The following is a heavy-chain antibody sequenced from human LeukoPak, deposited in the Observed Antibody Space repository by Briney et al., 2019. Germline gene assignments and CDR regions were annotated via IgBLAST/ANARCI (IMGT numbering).Heavy chain of an antibody. CDR1: GYTFTGYY. CDR2: INPNSGGT. J-gene: IGHJ4*02. V-gene: IGHV1-2*02. CDR3: AREGVGIQSYYYDSSGYSPFDY. D-gene: IGHD3-22*01. Sequence: ASVKVSCKASGYTFTGYYMHWVRQAPGQGLEWMGWINPNSGGTNYAQKFQGRVTMTRDTSISTAYMELSRLRSDDTAVYYCAREGVGIQSYYYDSSGYSPFDYWGQGTLVTVSS.